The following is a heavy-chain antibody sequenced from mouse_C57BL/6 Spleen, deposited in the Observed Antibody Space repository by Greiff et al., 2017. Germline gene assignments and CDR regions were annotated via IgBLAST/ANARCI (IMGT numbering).Heavy chain of an antibody. J-gene: IGHJ3*01. Sequence: ESGPGLVKPSQSLSLTCSVTGYSITSGYYWNWIRQFPGNKLEWMGYISDDGSNNYNPSLKNRISITRDTSKNQFFLKLNSVTTEDTATYYCARPLYYGSRVWFAYRGQATLVTAAA. CDR3: ARPLYYGSRVWFAY. CDR2: ISDDGSN. CDR1: GYSITSGYY. D-gene: IGHD1-1*01. V-gene: IGHV3-6*01.